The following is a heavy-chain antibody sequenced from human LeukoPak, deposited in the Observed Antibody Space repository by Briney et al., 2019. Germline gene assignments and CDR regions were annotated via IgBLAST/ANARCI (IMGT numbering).Heavy chain of an antibody. J-gene: IGHJ4*02. Sequence: GGSLRLSCAASGFTFSSYAMSWVRQDPGKGLEWVSAISGSGGSTYYADSVKGRFTISRDNSKNTLYLQMNSLRAEDTAVYYCAKKRLEYSSGWLFDYWGQGTLVTVSS. CDR3: AKKRLEYSSGWLFDY. D-gene: IGHD6-19*01. CDR2: ISGSGGST. CDR1: GFTFSSYA. V-gene: IGHV3-23*01.